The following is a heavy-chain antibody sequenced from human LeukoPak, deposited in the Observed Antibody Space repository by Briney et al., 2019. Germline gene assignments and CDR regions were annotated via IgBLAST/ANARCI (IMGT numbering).Heavy chain of an antibody. J-gene: IGHJ3*02. CDR1: GFTFSDYY. D-gene: IGHD3-9*01. Sequence: GGSLRLSCAASGFTFSDYYMSWIRQAPGKGLEWVSYISSSGSTIYYADSVKGRLTISRDNAKNSLYLQMNSLRAEDTAVYYCARQASYDILTGYSPDAFDIWGQGTMVTVSS. V-gene: IGHV3-11*04. CDR2: ISSSGSTI. CDR3: ARQASYDILTGYSPDAFDI.